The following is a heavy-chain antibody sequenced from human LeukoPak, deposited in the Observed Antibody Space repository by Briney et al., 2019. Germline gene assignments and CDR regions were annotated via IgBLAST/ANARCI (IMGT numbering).Heavy chain of an antibody. CDR3: ARVTGYMIEDYFDY. J-gene: IGHJ4*02. Sequence: SETLSLTCIVSGGSINSNSYYWGWIRQPPGKGLEWIGSIYYSGTTYYNPSLRSRVTISIDTSKNQFSLKLSSVTAADTAVYYCARVTGYMIEDYFDYWGQGTLVTVSS. D-gene: IGHD3-22*01. CDR1: GGSINSNSYY. CDR2: IYYSGTT. V-gene: IGHV4-39*07.